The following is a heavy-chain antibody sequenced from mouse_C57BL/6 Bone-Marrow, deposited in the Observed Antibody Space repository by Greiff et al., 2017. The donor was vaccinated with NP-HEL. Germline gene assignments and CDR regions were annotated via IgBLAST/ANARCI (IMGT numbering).Heavy chain of an antibody. Sequence: VQLQQSGPGLVAPSKSLSISCTVSGFSLTSYGVAWVRQAPGKGLEWLGVIWGGGSTNYNSALMSRLSISKDNSKSQVFLKMNSRQTDDTAMYYCAKRADGYYWFADWGKGTLVTVSA. J-gene: IGHJ3*01. CDR1: GFSLTSYG. V-gene: IGHV2-9*01. D-gene: IGHD2-3*01. CDR2: IWGGGST. CDR3: AKRADGYYWFAD.